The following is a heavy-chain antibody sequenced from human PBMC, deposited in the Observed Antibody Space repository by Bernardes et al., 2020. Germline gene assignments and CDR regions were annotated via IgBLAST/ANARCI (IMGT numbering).Heavy chain of an antibody. CDR1: GFTFSSYS. Sequence: GGSLRLSCAASGFTFSSYSMNWVRQAPGKGLEWVSSISSSSSYIYYADSVKGRFTISRDNAKNSLYLQMNSLRAEDTAVYYCVRDHHCSGGSCYSHTTDYWGQGTLVTVSS. V-gene: IGHV3-21*01. CDR3: VRDHHCSGGSCYSHTTDY. D-gene: IGHD2-15*01. CDR2: ISSSSSYI. J-gene: IGHJ4*02.